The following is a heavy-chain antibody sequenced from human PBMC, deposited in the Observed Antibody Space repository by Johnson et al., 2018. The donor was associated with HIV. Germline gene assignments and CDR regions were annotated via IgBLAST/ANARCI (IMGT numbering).Heavy chain of an antibody. J-gene: IGHJ3*02. CDR2: IKQDGSEK. V-gene: IGHV3-7*01. CDR1: GFTFSSYW. Sequence: EVQLVESGGGLVQPGGSLRLSCAASGFTFSSYWMSWVRQASGKGMEWVATIKQDGSEKYYVDSVKGRFTISRDNAKNSLYLQMNTLRAEDTAVYYCARGRGVQVWELPTGLWSAFDIWGQGTMVTVSS. D-gene: IGHD3-10*01. CDR3: ARGRGVQVWELPTGLWSAFDI.